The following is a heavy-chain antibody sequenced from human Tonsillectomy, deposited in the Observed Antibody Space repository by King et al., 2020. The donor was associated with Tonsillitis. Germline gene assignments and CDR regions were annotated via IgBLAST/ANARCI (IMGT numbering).Heavy chain of an antibody. CDR2: ISSSGSTI. CDR1: GFTFSSYE. Sequence: VQLVESGGGLVQPGGSLRLSCAASGFTFSSYEMNWVRQAPGKGLEWVSYISSSGSTIYYADSVKGRFTISRDNAKNSLYLQMNSLRAEDTAVYYCARERGWDCGGDCYLYYYYYYMDVWGKGTTVTVSS. J-gene: IGHJ6*03. V-gene: IGHV3-48*03. CDR3: ARERGWDCGGDCYLYYYYYYMDV. D-gene: IGHD2-21*02.